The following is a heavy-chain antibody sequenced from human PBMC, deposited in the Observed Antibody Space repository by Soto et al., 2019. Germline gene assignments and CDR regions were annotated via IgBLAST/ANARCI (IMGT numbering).Heavy chain of an antibody. Sequence: SETLSLTCTVSGGSISSRINYWGWVRQPPGKGPAWIGNVYYSGSTDYNPSLKSRVTISVDTSKNQFSLNLRSMTAADTAMYYCARMVRDIGSRPKPDYFDNWGQGILVTVSS. V-gene: IGHV4-39*01. D-gene: IGHD5-12*01. CDR3: ARMVRDIGSRPKPDYFDN. J-gene: IGHJ4*02. CDR2: VYYSGST. CDR1: GGSISSRINY.